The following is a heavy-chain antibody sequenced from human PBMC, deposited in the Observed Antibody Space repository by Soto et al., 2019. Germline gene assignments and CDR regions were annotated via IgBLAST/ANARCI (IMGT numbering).Heavy chain of an antibody. D-gene: IGHD3-10*02. J-gene: IGHJ4*02. V-gene: IGHV3-23*01. CDR3: AKKVSGAGDTSNLHY. CDR2: LSGSGTST. Sequence: PGGSLRLFCAASGFTFSSYAMSWVRQAPGKGLEWVSALSGSGTSTYYAGSVKGRFTISRDNSKNTLYLQMNSLRAEDTAVYYCAKKVSGAGDTSNLHYWGQGTLVTVS. CDR1: GFTFSSYA.